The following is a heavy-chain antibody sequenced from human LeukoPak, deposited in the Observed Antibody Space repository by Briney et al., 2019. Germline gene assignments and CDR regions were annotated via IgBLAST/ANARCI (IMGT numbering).Heavy chain of an antibody. Sequence: PGGSLRLSCAASGFTFDDYAMHWVRQAPGKGLEWVSGISWNSGSIGYADSVKGRFTISRDNAKNSLYLQMNSLRAEDTALYYCAKGRMGYSSGDGGFDYWGQGTLVTVSS. J-gene: IGHJ4*02. CDR1: GFTFDDYA. CDR2: ISWNSGSI. D-gene: IGHD3-10*01. V-gene: IGHV3-9*01. CDR3: AKGRMGYSSGDGGFDY.